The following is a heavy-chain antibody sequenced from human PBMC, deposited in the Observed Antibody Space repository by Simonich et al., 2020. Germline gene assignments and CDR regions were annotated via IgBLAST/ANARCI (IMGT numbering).Heavy chain of an antibody. J-gene: IGHJ1*01. CDR3: ARSHIAAAGTGYFQH. Sequence: QVQLVQSGAEVKKPGASVKVSCKASGYTFTGYYMHWVRQAPGQGLEGMEWINPNSGGTNYAQKLQGRVTMTRDTSISTAYMELSRLRSDDTAVYYCARSHIAAAGTGYFQHWGQGTLVTVSS. CDR2: INPNSGGT. CDR1: GYTFTGYY. V-gene: IGHV1-2*02. D-gene: IGHD6-13*01.